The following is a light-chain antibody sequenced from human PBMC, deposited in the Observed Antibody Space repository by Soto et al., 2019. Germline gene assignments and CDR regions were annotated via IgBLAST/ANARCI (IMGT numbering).Light chain of an antibody. CDR2: DAS. CDR3: QKYYTTPLN. J-gene: IGKJ4*01. V-gene: IGKV3-20*01. CDR1: QTVRNNY. Sequence: IVLPHSPGTLSFSPWEISTLSFRSSQTVRNNYLAWYQQKPGQAPRLLIYDASSRATGIPDRFSGSGSGTDFTLTISSLQAEDVAVYYCQKYYTTPLNCGGGNKGDIK.